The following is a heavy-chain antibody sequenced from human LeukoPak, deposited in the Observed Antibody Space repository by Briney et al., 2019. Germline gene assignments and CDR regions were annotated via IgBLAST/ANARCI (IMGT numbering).Heavy chain of an antibody. Sequence: GGSLRLSCAASGFTFEDHAMHWVRQAPGKGLEWVSLLSWYGDTTYYADSVKGRFTISRDDSNTTLYLQMNSLKTEDTAVYYCIGSGNYYRVFDYWGQGTLVTVSS. J-gene: IGHJ4*02. CDR3: IGSGNYYRVFDY. D-gene: IGHD3-10*01. CDR1: GFTFEDHA. V-gene: IGHV3-43D*03. CDR2: LSWYGDTT.